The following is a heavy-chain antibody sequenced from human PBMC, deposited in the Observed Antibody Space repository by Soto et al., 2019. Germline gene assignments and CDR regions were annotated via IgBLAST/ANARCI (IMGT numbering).Heavy chain of an antibody. V-gene: IGHV3-74*01. Sequence: VGSLRLSCAASGFTFSSYGMHWVRQAPGKGLVWVSRINSDGSSTSYADSVKGRFTISRDNAKNTLYLQMNSLRAEDTAVYYCARSLLYDFWSGYPENYYYYGMDVWGQGTTVTVSS. D-gene: IGHD3-3*01. J-gene: IGHJ6*02. CDR3: ARSLLYDFWSGYPENYYYYGMDV. CDR1: GFTFSSYG. CDR2: INSDGSST.